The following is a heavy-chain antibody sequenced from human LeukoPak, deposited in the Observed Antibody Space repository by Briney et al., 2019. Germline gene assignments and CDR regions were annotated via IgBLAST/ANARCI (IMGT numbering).Heavy chain of an antibody. CDR3: ASLGAVEEYYYYGMDV. V-gene: IGHV3-48*03. J-gene: IGHJ6*02. CDR1: GFTFSSYE. CDR2: ISSSGSTI. Sequence: GGSLRLSCAASGFTFSSYEMNWVRQAPGKGLEWVSYISSSGSTIYYADSVKSRFTISRDNAKNSLYLQMNSLRAEDTAVYYCASLGAVEEYYYYGMDVWGQGTTVTVSS. D-gene: IGHD3-16*01.